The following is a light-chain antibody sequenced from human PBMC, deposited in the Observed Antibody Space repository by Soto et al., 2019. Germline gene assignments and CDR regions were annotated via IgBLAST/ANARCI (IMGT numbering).Light chain of an antibody. V-gene: IGKV3-20*01. J-gene: IGKJ1*01. CDR1: QSVSSSY. CDR2: GAS. Sequence: ENVLTQSPGTLSLSPGERATLSCRASQSVSSSYLAWYQQKPGQAPRLLIYGASSRATGIPDRFSGSGSGTDFTLTISILEPEDFAVYYCQHYGSSPRTFGQGTKVEIK. CDR3: QHYGSSPRT.